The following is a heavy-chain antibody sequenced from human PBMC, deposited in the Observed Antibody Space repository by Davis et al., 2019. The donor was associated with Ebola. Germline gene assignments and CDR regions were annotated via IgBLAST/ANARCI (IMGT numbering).Heavy chain of an antibody. CDR3: ARATAEYYYDSSGYYSYGDAFDI. D-gene: IGHD3-22*01. V-gene: IGHV4-31*03. CDR1: GGSISSGGYY. Sequence: MPSETLSLTCTVSGGSISSGGYYWSWIRQHPGKGLEWIGYIYYSGSNYYNSSLKSRVTISVDTSKNQFSLKLSSVTAADTAVYYCARATAEYYYDSSGYYSYGDAFDIWGQGTMVTVSS. J-gene: IGHJ3*02. CDR2: IYYSGSN.